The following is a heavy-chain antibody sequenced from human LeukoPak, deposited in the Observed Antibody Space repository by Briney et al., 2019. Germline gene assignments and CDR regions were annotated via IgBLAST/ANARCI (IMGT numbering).Heavy chain of an antibody. Sequence: PSETLSLTCTISGGSVSDYYWSWIRQSPGKGLEWIGYIYHTGSTSYSPSLKSRVTISADTSQNQFSLKLSSVTAADTAVYYCAREVRKHYYYYMDVWGKGTTVTVSS. CDR2: IYHTGST. D-gene: IGHD2-21*01. CDR1: GGSVSDYY. CDR3: AREVRKHYYYYMDV. J-gene: IGHJ6*03. V-gene: IGHV4-59*02.